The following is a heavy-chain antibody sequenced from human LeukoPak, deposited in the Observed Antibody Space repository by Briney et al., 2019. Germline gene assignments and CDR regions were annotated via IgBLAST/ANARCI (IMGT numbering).Heavy chain of an antibody. CDR3: VLASYSTTWYLDS. D-gene: IGHD6-13*01. CDR1: GFTFSAYS. CDR2: ISIDSDYI. J-gene: IGHJ4*02. V-gene: IGHV3-21*01. Sequence: GGSLRLSCAASGFTFSAYSMNWVRQAPGKGLEWVSAISIDSDYIYYGDSVRGRFTVSRDNAKNSLYLQMNSLRAEDTALYYCVLASYSTTWYLDSWGQGTLVIVSS.